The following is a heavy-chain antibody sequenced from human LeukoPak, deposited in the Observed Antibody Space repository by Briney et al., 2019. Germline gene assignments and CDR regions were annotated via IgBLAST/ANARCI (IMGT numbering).Heavy chain of an antibody. J-gene: IGHJ4*02. CDR3: ARAKGYCSGGSCSTPFDY. Sequence: SGTLSLTCAVSGGSISSSNWWSWVRQPPGKGLEWIGEIYHSGSTNYNPSLKSRVTMSVDKSKNQFSLKLNSVTAADTALYYCARAKGYCSGGSCSTPFDYWGQGTLVTVSS. V-gene: IGHV4-4*02. CDR2: IYHSGST. D-gene: IGHD2-15*01. CDR1: GGSISSSNW.